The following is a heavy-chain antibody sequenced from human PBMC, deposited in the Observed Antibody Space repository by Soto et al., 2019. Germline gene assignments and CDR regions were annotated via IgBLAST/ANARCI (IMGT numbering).Heavy chain of an antibody. CDR2: INPKSGGT. CDR1: GYTFTVYY. CDR3: ARDLAKGGGSAGFDY. Sequence: ASVKVSCKASGYTFTVYYMHWVRQAPGQGLEWMGWINPKSGGTMYPQKFQGRVTMTWDTSISTAYMVLTRLRSDDTAVYYCARDLAKGGGSAGFDYWGQGTLVTVSS. J-gene: IGHJ4*02. V-gene: IGHV1-2*02. D-gene: IGHD1-26*01.